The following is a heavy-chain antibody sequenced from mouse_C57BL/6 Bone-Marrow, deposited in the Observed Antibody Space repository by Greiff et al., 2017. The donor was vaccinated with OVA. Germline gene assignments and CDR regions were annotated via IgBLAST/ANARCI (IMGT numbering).Heavy chain of an antibody. CDR3: AITGFITTVVATLDWYFDV. Sequence: QVQLQQSGPGLVQPSQSLSITCTVSGFSLTSYGVHWVRQPPGKGLEWLGVIWSGGSTDYNAAFISRLSISKDTSKSQVFFKMNSLHADDTAIYYCAITGFITTVVATLDWYFDVWGTGTTVTVSS. J-gene: IGHJ1*03. CDR1: GFSLTSYG. CDR2: IWSGGST. D-gene: IGHD1-1*01. V-gene: IGHV2-4*01.